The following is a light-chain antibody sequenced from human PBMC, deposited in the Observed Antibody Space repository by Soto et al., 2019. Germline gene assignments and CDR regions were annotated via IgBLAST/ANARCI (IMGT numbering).Light chain of an antibody. CDR2: GNS. J-gene: IGLJ2*01. CDR1: SSNIGAGYD. Sequence: QSVLTQPPSVSGAPGQRVTISCTGSSSNIGAGYDVHWYQQPPGTAPKLLIYGNSNRPSGVPDRFSGSKSGTSASLAITGLQADDEADYYCQSYDSSLSGVVFGGGTKLTVL. V-gene: IGLV1-40*01. CDR3: QSYDSSLSGVV.